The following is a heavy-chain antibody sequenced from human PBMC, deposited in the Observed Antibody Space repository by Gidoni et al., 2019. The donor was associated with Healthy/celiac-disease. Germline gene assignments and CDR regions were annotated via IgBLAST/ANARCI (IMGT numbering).Heavy chain of an antibody. V-gene: IGHV3-7*03. CDR2: IKQDGSEK. Sequence: EVQLVESGGGLVQPGGSLRLSCAASGFPFSSYWMSWVRQAPGKGLEWVANIKQDGSEKYYVDSVKGRFTISRDNAKNSLYLQMNSLRAEDTAVYYCARVELQNGMDVWGQGTTVTVSS. CDR3: ARVELQNGMDV. D-gene: IGHD1-26*01. J-gene: IGHJ6*02. CDR1: GFPFSSYW.